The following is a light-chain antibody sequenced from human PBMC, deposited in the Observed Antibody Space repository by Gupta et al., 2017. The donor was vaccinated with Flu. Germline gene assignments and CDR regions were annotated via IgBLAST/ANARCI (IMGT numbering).Light chain of an antibody. CDR1: STDVGGSNR. CDR2: DVT. J-gene: IGLJ1*01. V-gene: IGLV2-11*01. Sequence: QSAPTHPRPVSGSPRQSVTISCTGSSTDVGGSNRVSWYQQRPGKAPNFIFYDVTERPSGFPDRFSGSNAGNTASLTISVLQADDDADYYCSSHTGRVTWVFGTGTTVTVL. CDR3: SSHTGRVTWV.